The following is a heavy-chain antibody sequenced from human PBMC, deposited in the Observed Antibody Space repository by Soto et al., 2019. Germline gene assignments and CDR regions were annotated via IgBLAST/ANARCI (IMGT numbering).Heavy chain of an antibody. CDR1: GLTFRLYW. V-gene: IGHV3-23*01. CDR3: AKDPSTGYGEY. D-gene: IGHD3-9*01. CDR2: ISNTGYT. J-gene: IGHJ4*02. Sequence: GGSLRLSCVGSGLTFRLYWMTWVRQAPGQGLEWVSTISNTGYTHYADSVEGRFTVSRDNSKNTLYLQMNSLRADDTAVYYCAKDPSTGYGEYWGQGALVTVSS.